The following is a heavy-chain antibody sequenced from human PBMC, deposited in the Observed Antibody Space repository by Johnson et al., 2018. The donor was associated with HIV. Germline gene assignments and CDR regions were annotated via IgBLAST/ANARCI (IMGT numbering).Heavy chain of an antibody. CDR2: ISYDGSNK. J-gene: IGHJ3*02. D-gene: IGHD1-7*01. CDR3: EREDRNWNYDDAFDI. CDR1: GFTFRNYA. Sequence: QVQLVESGGGVVQPGKSLTLSCAASGFTFRNYAMHWVRQGPGKGLEWVAFISYDGSNKYYADSVKGRFTISRDNSKNTLYLQMNSMRAEDTAVYYCEREDRNWNYDDAFDIWGQGTMVTVSS. V-gene: IGHV3-30*04.